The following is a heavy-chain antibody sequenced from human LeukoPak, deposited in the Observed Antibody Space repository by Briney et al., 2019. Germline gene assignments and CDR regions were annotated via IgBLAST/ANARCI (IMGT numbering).Heavy chain of an antibody. V-gene: IGHV3-23*01. D-gene: IGHD3-22*01. Sequence: GGSLRLSCAASRFTFSNAWMSWVRQAPGKGLEWVSAISGRGGSTYYAASVKGRFTISRDNSKKTLYLQMNSLRAEDTAEYYCAKGRVSYYDGSNYPDAFDIWGQGTMVTVSS. J-gene: IGHJ3*02. CDR1: RFTFSNAW. CDR3: AKGRVSYYDGSNYPDAFDI. CDR2: ISGRGGST.